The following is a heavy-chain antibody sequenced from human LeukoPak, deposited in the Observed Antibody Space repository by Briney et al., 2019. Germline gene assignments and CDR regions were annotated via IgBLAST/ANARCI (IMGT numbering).Heavy chain of an antibody. CDR1: GFTFSVYW. J-gene: IGHJ1*01. D-gene: IGHD2-2*01. V-gene: IGHV3-74*01. CDR2: INSEGSGI. Sequence: AGGSLRLSCGASGFTFSVYWMHWVRQAPGKGLVWVSRINSEGSGIRYADSVKGRFTIFRDNAKNALYLQMSDLRAEDTAVYFCAREPSTSSNRGYFQHWGQGTLVTVSS. CDR3: AREPSTSSNRGYFQH.